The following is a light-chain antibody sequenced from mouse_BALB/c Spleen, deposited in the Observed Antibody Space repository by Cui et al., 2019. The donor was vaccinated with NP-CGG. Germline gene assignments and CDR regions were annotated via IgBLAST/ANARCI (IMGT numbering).Light chain of an antibody. V-gene: IGLV1*01. CDR2: GTN. CDR1: TGAVTTSNY. CDR3: VLWYSNHWV. Sequence: QAVVTPESALTTSPGETVTLTCRSSTGAVTTSNYANWVQEKPDHLFTGLIGGTNNRAPGVPARFSGSLIGDKAALTITGAQTEDEAIYFCVLWYSNHWVFGGGTKLTVL. J-gene: IGLJ1*01.